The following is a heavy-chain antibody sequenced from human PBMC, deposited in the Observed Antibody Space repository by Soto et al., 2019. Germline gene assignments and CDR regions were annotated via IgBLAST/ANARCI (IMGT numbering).Heavy chain of an antibody. J-gene: IGHJ6*02. CDR1: GYTFTSYY. Sequence: ASVKVSFKASGYTFTSYYMHWVRQAPGQGLEWMGIINPSGGSTSYAQKFQGRVTMTRDTSTSTVYMELSSLRSEDTAVYYCARDLDYYDSSPAPYYYGMDVWGQGTTVTGSS. D-gene: IGHD3-22*01. V-gene: IGHV1-46*01. CDR2: INPSGGST. CDR3: ARDLDYYDSSPAPYYYGMDV.